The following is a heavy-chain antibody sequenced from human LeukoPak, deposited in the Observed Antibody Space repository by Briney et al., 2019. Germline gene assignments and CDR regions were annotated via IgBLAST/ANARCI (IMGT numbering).Heavy chain of an antibody. V-gene: IGHV3-7*01. D-gene: IGHD3-22*01. J-gene: IGHJ4*02. Sequence: GGSLRLSCAASGFTFSSYWMSWVRQAPGKGLEWVANIKKDGSEKYYVDSVKGRFTISRDNAKNSLYLQMNSLRAEDTAVYYCAKSGGSGYNPYYFDYWGQGTLVTVSS. CDR2: IKKDGSEK. CDR1: GFTFSSYW. CDR3: AKSGGSGYNPYYFDY.